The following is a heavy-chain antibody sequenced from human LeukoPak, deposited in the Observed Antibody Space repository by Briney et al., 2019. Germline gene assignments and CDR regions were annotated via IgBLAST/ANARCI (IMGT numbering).Heavy chain of an antibody. D-gene: IGHD5-12*01. V-gene: IGHV3-66*01. CDR2: IYSGGST. J-gene: IGHJ4*02. CDR1: GFTVSSNY. Sequence: GGSLRLSCAASGFTVSSNYMSWVRQAPGMGLECVSVIYSGGSTYYADSVKGRFTISRDNSKNTLYLQMNSLRAEDTAVYYCARDRGGYDSDAFDYWGQGTLVTVSS. CDR3: ARDRGGYDSDAFDY.